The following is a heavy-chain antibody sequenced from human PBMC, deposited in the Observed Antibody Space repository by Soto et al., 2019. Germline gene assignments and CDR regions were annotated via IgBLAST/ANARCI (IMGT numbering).Heavy chain of an antibody. D-gene: IGHD3-10*01. Sequence: QLQLQESGSGLVKPSQTLSLTCAVSGGSLSSGGYSWSWIRQPTGKGLVWIGYIYHSGSTYYNPSLKSRVTISVDRSKNQFSLKLSSVTAADTAVYYCARDSGERYGMDVWGKGTTVTVS. V-gene: IGHV4-30-2*01. J-gene: IGHJ6*04. CDR2: IYHSGST. CDR1: GGSLSSGGYS. CDR3: ARDSGERYGMDV.